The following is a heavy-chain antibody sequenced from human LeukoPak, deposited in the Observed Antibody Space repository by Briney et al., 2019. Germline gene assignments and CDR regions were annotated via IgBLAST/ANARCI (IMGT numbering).Heavy chain of an antibody. CDR1: GFTFGSYG. J-gene: IGHJ4*02. V-gene: IGHV3-23*01. D-gene: IGHD3-10*01. CDR2: ISGSGGST. Sequence: GGSLRLSCAASGFTFGSYGMHWVRQAPGKGLEWVSAISGSGGSTYYADPVKGRFTISRDNSKNTLYLQMNSLRAEDTAVYYCAKPPITMVRGVTPFDYWGQGTLVTVSS. CDR3: AKPPITMVRGVTPFDY.